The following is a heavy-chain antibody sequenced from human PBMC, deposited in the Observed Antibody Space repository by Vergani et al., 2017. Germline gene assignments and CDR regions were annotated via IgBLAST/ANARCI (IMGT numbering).Heavy chain of an antibody. CDR3: ARDLRLLYNRFDP. V-gene: IGHV3-30*03. D-gene: IGHD1-14*01. CDR2: ISSDGSKK. J-gene: IGHJ5*02. Sequence: QVQVVESGGGVVQPGRSLRLSCAASGFTFSSYGIHWVRQAPGKGLEWVAVISSDGSKKYYGDSVKGRFTISRDNSKSTMYLQMNSLRDEDTGVYYCARDLRLLYNRFDPWGQGTLVTVSS. CDR1: GFTFSSYG.